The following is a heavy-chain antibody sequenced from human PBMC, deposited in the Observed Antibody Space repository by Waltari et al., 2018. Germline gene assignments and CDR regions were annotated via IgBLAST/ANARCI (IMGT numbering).Heavy chain of an antibody. J-gene: IGHJ4*02. CDR3: ARHSSGYYYYLDY. D-gene: IGHD3-22*01. CDR2: IYHSGST. Sequence: QVQLQESGPGLVRPSATLALTCAVSGYSIRSWYYWGCIRQSPGKGLEWFGFIYHSGSTYFNPSLKSRVTISVDTSKNQFFLKLNSVTAADTAVYHCARHSSGYYYYLDYWGQGTLVTVSS. CDR1: GYSIRSWYY. V-gene: IGHV4-38-2*01.